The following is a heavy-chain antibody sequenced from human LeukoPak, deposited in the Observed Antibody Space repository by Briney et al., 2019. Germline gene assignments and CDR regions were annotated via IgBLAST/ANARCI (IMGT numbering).Heavy chain of an antibody. J-gene: IGHJ3*02. CDR1: GFTFSSYV. CDR2: ISGRGGST. CDR3: AKVTTVTTLALTDAFDI. D-gene: IGHD4-17*01. Sequence: GGSLRLSCAASGFTFSSYVMNWVRQAPGKGLEWVSGISGRGGSTDYADSVKGRFTISRDNSMNTLYLQMNSLRVEDTAVYYCAKVTTVTTLALTDAFDIWGQGTMVTVSS. V-gene: IGHV3-23*01.